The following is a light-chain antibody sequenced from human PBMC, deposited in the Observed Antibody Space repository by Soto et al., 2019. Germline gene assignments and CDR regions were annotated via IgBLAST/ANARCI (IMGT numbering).Light chain of an antibody. CDR1: QSVSSSY. V-gene: IGKV3-20*01. Sequence: LTQSPSFLSASVGDRATLSCRASQSVSSSYLAWYQQKPGQAPRLLIYGASSRATGIPDRFSGSGSGTDFNLTISRLEPEDFAVYYCQHYGDSPRTFGQGTKVDIK. J-gene: IGKJ1*01. CDR3: QHYGDSPRT. CDR2: GAS.